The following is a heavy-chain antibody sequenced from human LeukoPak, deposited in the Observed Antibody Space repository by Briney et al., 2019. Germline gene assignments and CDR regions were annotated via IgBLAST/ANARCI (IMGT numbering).Heavy chain of an antibody. CDR2: IDSDGST. D-gene: IGHD5-18*01. CDR3: ARVKTALAKGDAFDI. V-gene: IGHV3-66*01. CDR1: GFTVSSNY. J-gene: IGHJ3*02. Sequence: PGGFLRLSCAASGFTVSSNYLSWVRQAPGKGLEWVSVIDSDGSTYYADAVKGRFINSRDNSKNTLYLRMNSLRAEDTAVYYCARVKTALAKGDAFDIWGQGTMVTVCS.